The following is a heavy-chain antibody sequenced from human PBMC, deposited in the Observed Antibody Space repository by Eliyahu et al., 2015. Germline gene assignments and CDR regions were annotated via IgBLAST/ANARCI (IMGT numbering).Heavy chain of an antibody. J-gene: IGHJ4*02. CDR1: GFXFXRYW. CDR3: ASFSYYDSTGWFDY. CDR2: IKQDGSEK. Sequence: EVQLVESGGGLVQPGGSLRLSCXASGFXFXRYWMSWVRQAPGKGLEWVANIKQDGSEKYYVDSVKGRFTISRDNAKNSLYLQMNSLRVEDTAVYYCASFSYYDSTGWFDYWGQGTLVTVSS. D-gene: IGHD3-22*01. V-gene: IGHV3-7*01.